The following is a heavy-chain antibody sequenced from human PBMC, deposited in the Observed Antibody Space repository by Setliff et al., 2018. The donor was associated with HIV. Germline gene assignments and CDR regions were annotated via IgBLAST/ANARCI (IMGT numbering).Heavy chain of an antibody. CDR3: AAGYTSSSGY. CDR1: GGTFSNYA. V-gene: IGHV1-69*13. Sequence: SVKVSCKASGGTFSNYAFSWVRQAPGQGLEWMGGIIPIFGSTKYAQKFQGRVTITADESTSTADMELSSLRSEDTAVYYCAAGYTSSSGYWGQGTLVTVSS. D-gene: IGHD5-18*01. CDR2: IIPIFGST. J-gene: IGHJ4*02.